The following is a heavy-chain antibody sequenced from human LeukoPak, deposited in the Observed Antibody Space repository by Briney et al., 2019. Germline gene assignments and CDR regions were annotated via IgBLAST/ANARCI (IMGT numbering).Heavy chain of an antibody. Sequence: GESLKISCKGSGYSITSYWIAWVRQMPGKGLEWMGMIYPADSDIRYSPSFQGQVTISADKSISTAYLQWSSLKASDTAMYYCARCVWGSYRYYFDYWGQGTLVTVSS. J-gene: IGHJ4*02. D-gene: IGHD3-16*02. CDR3: ARCVWGSYRYYFDY. V-gene: IGHV5-51*01. CDR2: IYPADSDI. CDR1: GYSITSYW.